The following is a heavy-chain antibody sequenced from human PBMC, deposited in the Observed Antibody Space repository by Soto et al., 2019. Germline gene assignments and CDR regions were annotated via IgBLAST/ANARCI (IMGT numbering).Heavy chain of an antibody. V-gene: IGHV1-18*01. CDR3: AIQRAGAYGMHV. D-gene: IGHD3-10*01. CDR2: ISTNNGNT. CDR1: GYTFSDYG. J-gene: IGHJ6*02. Sequence: QVQLVQSGGEVKKPGASVKVSCKASGYTFSDYGISWVRQAPGQRPEYMGWISTNNGNTKYAQNIQGRVTMTTDTSTSTGYMELRSLRPDDTAVYYCAIQRAGAYGMHVWGQGTTVTVSS.